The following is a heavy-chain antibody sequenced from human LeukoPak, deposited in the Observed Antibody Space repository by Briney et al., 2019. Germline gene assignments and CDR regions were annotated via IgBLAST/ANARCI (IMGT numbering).Heavy chain of an antibody. Sequence: GGSLRLSCAASGFTLTPYSMHWVRQAPGKGLEWVSAISGSGGSTYYADSVKGRFTISRDNSKNTLYLQMNSLRAEDTAVYYCAKNPRLRYFDWAAFDIWGQGTMVTVSS. V-gene: IGHV3-23*01. J-gene: IGHJ3*02. CDR2: ISGSGGST. D-gene: IGHD3-9*01. CDR3: AKNPRLRYFDWAAFDI. CDR1: GFTLTPYS.